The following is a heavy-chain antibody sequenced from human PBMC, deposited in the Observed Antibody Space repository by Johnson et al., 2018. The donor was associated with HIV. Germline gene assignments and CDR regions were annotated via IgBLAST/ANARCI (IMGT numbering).Heavy chain of an antibody. J-gene: IGHJ3*02. CDR2: ISYDGSNK. V-gene: IGHV3-30*04. Sequence: VQLVESGGGVVQPGRSRRLSCAASGFIFSSYAMHWVRQAPGKGLEWVAVISYDGSNKYYADSVKGRFTISRDNSKNTLYLQMNSLRAEDTAVYYCPRETNSAMAGDAFDIWGQGTMVTVSP. CDR3: PRETNSAMAGDAFDI. D-gene: IGHD5-18*01. CDR1: GFIFSSYA.